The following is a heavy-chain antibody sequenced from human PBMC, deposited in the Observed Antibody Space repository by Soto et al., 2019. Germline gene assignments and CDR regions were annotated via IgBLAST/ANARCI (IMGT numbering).Heavy chain of an antibody. Sequence: PGGSLRLSCAASGFTFSSYWMSWVRQAPGKGLEWVANIKQDGSEKYYVDSVKGRFTISRDNAKNSLYLQMNSLRAEDTAVYYCARTDCSSTSCYWLDAFDICSQGTMVTGSS. CDR1: GFTFSSYW. CDR3: ARTDCSSTSCYWLDAFDI. CDR2: IKQDGSEK. V-gene: IGHV3-7*01. J-gene: IGHJ3*02. D-gene: IGHD2-2*01.